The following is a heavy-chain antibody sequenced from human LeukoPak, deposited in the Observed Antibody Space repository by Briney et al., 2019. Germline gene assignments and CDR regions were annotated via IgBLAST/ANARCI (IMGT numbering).Heavy chain of an antibody. J-gene: IGHJ4*02. Sequence: PGGSLRLSCEASGFAFSGYAMSWVRQAPGKGLEYVSSIISSRLDIEYAESVKGRFTISRDNAKKFLYLQMNNLRAEDTAVYYCARDIEGTDEAYYFDYWGQGTLVTVSS. D-gene: IGHD5-12*01. CDR2: IISSRLDI. CDR1: GFAFSGYA. V-gene: IGHV3-21*01. CDR3: ARDIEGTDEAYYFDY.